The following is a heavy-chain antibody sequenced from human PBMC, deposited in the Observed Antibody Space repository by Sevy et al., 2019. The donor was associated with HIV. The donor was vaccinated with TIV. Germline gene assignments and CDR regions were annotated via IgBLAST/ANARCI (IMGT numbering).Heavy chain of an antibody. CDR2: ISRGGTDV. D-gene: IGHD3-10*01. CDR3: AGGVGLYP. CDR1: GFTLSNSY. Sequence: GGSLRLSCAASGFTLSNSYMAWIRQAPGKGLEWVSYISRGGTDVYYADSVEGRFTISEESAKNSRYLQMNNLGAADTAVAYCAGGVGLYPWGQGTLVTVSS. V-gene: IGHV3-11*01. J-gene: IGHJ5*02.